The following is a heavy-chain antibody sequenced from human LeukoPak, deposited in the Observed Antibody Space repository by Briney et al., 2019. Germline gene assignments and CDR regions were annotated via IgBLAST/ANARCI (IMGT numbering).Heavy chain of an antibody. CDR2: ISYDGSNK. CDR1: GFTISSYA. J-gene: IGHJ4*02. CDR3: ARDHRTRYSYTTYYFDY. D-gene: IGHD5-18*01. Sequence: PGRSLRLSCAASGFTISSYAMHWVRQAPGKGLEWVAVISYDGSNKYYADSVKGRFTISRDNSKNTLYLQMNSLRAEDTAVYYCARDHRTRYSYTTYYFDYWGQGTLVTVSS. V-gene: IGHV3-30-3*01.